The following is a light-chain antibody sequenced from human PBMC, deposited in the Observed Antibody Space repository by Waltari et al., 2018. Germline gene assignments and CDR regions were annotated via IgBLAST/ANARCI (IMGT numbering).Light chain of an antibody. Sequence: IVLTQSPATLSFSPGDTATLSCRASQSVGSYLAWYQQKPGQPPRLLIYDASNRATGVPARFRGSGSGTEFTLTISSLEAEDFAVYYCQQRSNWAPHTFGQGARLEIK. J-gene: IGKJ2*01. CDR1: QSVGSY. CDR2: DAS. CDR3: QQRSNWAPHT. V-gene: IGKV3-11*01.